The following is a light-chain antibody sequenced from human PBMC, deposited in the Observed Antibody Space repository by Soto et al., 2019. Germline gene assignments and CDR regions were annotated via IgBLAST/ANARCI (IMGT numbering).Light chain of an antibody. CDR2: GAS. CDR1: QSVNNNY. Sequence: VLTQSPGTLSLSPGERATLSCRVSQSVNNNYLAWYQQKPGQSPRLLIYGASIRATAIPDRFSGSGSGTDFTLTISRLEPEDSAVYYCQQHSRSITFGGGTKVDIK. V-gene: IGKV3-20*01. J-gene: IGKJ4*01. CDR3: QQHSRSIT.